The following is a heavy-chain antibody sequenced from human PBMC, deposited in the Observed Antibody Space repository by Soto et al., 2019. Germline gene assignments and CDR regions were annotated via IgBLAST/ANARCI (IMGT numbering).Heavy chain of an antibody. V-gene: IGHV1-69*02. CDR3: TRAEGGGGSWHAS. J-gene: IGHJ5*02. Sequence: QVHLVQSGAVVKKPGSSVRVACKTSGDIFNRYTIGWVRQAPGRGLEWMGRIVPVLGLPNYAQKFRGRITITADKSASSVHMDLNSLQSGDTALYYCTRAEGGGGSWHASWGQGTLVTVSS. CDR2: IVPVLGLP. CDR1: GDIFNRYT. D-gene: IGHD3-16*01.